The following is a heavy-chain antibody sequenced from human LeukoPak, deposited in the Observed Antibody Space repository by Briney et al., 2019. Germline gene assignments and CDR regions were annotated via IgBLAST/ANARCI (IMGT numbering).Heavy chain of an antibody. D-gene: IGHD1-26*01. V-gene: IGHV1-2*02. CDR2: INPNSGGT. J-gene: IGHJ4*02. CDR3: ARGPLWDPHFDY. CDR1: GYTFTGYY. Sequence: ASVKVSCKASGYTFTGYYMHWVRQAPGQGLEWMGWINPNSGGTNYAQKFLGRVTMTRDTSISTAYMELSRLRSDDTAVYYCARGPLWDPHFDYWGQGTLVTVSS.